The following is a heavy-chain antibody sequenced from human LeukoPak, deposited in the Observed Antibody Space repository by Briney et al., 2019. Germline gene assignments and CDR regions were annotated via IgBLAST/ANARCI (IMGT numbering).Heavy chain of an antibody. Sequence: GGSLRLSCAASGFTFSNAWMSWVRQAPGKGLEWVANIKQDGSEKYYVDSVKGRFTISRDNAKNSLYLQMNSLRAEDTAVYYCARDRYSSGWPKGFDYWGQGTLVTVSS. D-gene: IGHD6-19*01. J-gene: IGHJ4*02. CDR2: IKQDGSEK. V-gene: IGHV3-7*01. CDR1: GFTFSNAW. CDR3: ARDRYSSGWPKGFDY.